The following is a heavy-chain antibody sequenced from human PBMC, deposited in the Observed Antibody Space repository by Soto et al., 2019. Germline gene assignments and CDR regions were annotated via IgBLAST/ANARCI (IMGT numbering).Heavy chain of an antibody. CDR3: ARARTSSCPVGCWFDP. CDR1: GYTFTSYD. V-gene: IGHV1-8*01. Sequence: ASVKVSCKASGYTFTSYDINWVRQATGQGLEWMGWMNPNSGNTGYAQKFQGRVTMTRNTSISTAYMELSSLRSEDTAVYYCARARTSSCPVGCWFDPWGQGTLVTVSS. J-gene: IGHJ5*02. CDR2: MNPNSGNT. D-gene: IGHD2-15*01.